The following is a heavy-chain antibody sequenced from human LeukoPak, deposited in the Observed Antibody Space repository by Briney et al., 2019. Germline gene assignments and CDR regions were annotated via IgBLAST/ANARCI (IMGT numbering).Heavy chain of an antibody. D-gene: IGHD2-2*01. CDR2: IYYSGST. J-gene: IGHJ5*02. Sequence: SETLSLTCTVSGGSISSSDYFWSWIRQPPGKGLEWIGYIYYSGSTYYSPSLKGRVTISVDTSKSQFSLRLSSVTAADTAVYYCARGVLPAEIQGVNNRFDPWGQGTLVTVSS. CDR1: GGSISSSDYF. CDR3: ARGVLPAEIQGVNNRFDP. V-gene: IGHV4-30-4*01.